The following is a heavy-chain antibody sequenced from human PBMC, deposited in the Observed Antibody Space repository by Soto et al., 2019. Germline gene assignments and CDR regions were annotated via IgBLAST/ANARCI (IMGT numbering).Heavy chain of an antibody. Sequence: EVQLLESGGGLVQPGGSLRLSCVGSGFFFSSYTMTWVRQAPGKGLEWVSSVSATSENTYYADSVRGRFTISRDNSKNTLFLQMNSLSVEDTAMYYCAKARDQQWVRLPFDYWGQGILVIVSS. D-gene: IGHD6-19*01. J-gene: IGHJ4*02. CDR1: GFFFSSYT. CDR3: AKARDQQWVRLPFDY. V-gene: IGHV3-23*01. CDR2: VSATSENT.